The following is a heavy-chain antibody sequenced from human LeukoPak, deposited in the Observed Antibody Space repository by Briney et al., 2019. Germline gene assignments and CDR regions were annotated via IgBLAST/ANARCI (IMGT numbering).Heavy chain of an antibody. J-gene: IGHJ6*03. D-gene: IGHD3-10*01. CDR2: IYYSGYT. Sequence: SETLSLTCTVSGGSISSYYWSWIRQPPGKGLEWIGCIYYSGYTNYKSSLKSRVTMSVDTSKNQFSLKLSSVTAADTAVYYCARGGSGSHYYYYYYMDVWGKGTTVTISS. V-gene: IGHV4-59*12. CDR1: GGSISSYY. CDR3: ARGGSGSHYYYYYYMDV.